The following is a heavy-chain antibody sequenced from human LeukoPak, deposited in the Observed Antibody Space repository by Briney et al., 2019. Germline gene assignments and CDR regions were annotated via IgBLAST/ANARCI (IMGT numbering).Heavy chain of an antibody. CDR1: SYTFTNYA. CDR3: ARDAGSPDYYMDV. Sequence: ASVKVSCKASSYTFTNYAFTWVRQAPGQGLEWMGWISAYNGNTNYAQKLQGRVTMTTDTSTSTAYMELRSLRSEDMAVYYCARDAGSPDYYMDVWGKGTTVTVSS. CDR2: ISAYNGNT. V-gene: IGHV1-18*03. D-gene: IGHD6-13*01. J-gene: IGHJ6*03.